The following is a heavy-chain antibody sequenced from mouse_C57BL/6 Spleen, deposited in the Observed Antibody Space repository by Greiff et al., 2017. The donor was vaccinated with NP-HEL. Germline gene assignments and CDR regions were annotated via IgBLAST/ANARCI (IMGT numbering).Heavy chain of an antibody. D-gene: IGHD2-1*01. CDR1: GFTFSSYA. CDR2: ISDGGSYT. CDR3: ARDRTYGNYGWFAY. V-gene: IGHV5-4*03. Sequence: EVKLVESGGGLVKPGGSLKLSCAASGFTFSSYAMSWVRQTPEKRLEWVATISDGGSYTYYPDNVKGRCTISRDKAKNNLYLQMSHLKSEDTAMYYCARDRTYGNYGWFAYWGQGTLVTVSA. J-gene: IGHJ3*01.